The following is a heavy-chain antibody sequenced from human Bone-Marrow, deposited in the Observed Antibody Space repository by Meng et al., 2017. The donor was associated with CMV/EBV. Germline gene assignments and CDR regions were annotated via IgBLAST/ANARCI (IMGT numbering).Heavy chain of an antibody. V-gene: IGHV1-69*05. Sequence: SVKVSCKASGGTFSSYAISWVRQAPGQGLEWMGGIIPIFGTANYAQKFQGRVTITTDESTSTAYMELSSLRSDDTAVYYCARQQGLLTGYYPFDYWGQGTLVTVYS. D-gene: IGHD3-9*01. CDR3: ARQQGLLTGYYPFDY. J-gene: IGHJ4*02. CDR2: IIPIFGTA. CDR1: GGTFSSYA.